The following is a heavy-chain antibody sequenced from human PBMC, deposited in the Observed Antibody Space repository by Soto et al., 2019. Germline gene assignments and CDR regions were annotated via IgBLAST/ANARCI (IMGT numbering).Heavy chain of an antibody. Sequence: ASVKVSCKASGYTFTGYYMHWVRQAPGQGLEWMGWINPNSGGTNYAQKFQGWVTMTRDTSISTAYMELSRLRSDDTAVYYCARSADCSSTSCYGHYYYYGMDVCGQGTTVTVSS. J-gene: IGHJ6*02. CDR3: ARSADCSSTSCYGHYYYYGMDV. CDR1: GYTFTGYY. V-gene: IGHV1-2*04. CDR2: INPNSGGT. D-gene: IGHD2-2*01.